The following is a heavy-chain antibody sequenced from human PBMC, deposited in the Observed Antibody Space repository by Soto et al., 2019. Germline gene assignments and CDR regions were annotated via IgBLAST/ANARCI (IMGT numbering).Heavy chain of an antibody. D-gene: IGHD2-2*01. V-gene: IGHV1-46*01. Sequence: ASVKVSCKASGYTFTSYYMHWVRQAPGQGLEWMGIINPSGGSTSYAQKFQGRVTMTRDTSTSTVYMELSNLRSEDTAVYYCARSEVVVVPAAISPDYWGQGTLVTVSS. CDR3: ARSEVVVVPAAISPDY. J-gene: IGHJ4*02. CDR1: GYTFTSYY. CDR2: INPSGGST.